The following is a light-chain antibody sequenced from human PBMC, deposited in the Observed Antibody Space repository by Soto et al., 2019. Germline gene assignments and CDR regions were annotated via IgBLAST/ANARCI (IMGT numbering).Light chain of an antibody. V-gene: IGLV2-23*02. CDR1: SSNVDSYKL. CDR2: EVN. CDR3: CSSGGSPTYV. Sequence: QSVLTQLASVSGSLGPSITISCTGTSSNVDSYKLVSWYQQHPGKAPKLMIFEVNKRPSGVSTRFSGSKSGNTASLTISGLKVEDEADYYCCSSGGSPTYVFGTGTKVT. J-gene: IGLJ1*01.